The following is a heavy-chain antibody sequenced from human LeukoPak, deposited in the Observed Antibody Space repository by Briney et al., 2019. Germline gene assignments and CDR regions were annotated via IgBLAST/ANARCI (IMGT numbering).Heavy chain of an antibody. CDR2: ISAYNGNT. D-gene: IGHD2-8*01. Sequence: EASVKVSCKASGYTFTSYDINWVRQATGQGLEWMGWISAYNGNTNYAQKLQGRVTMTTDTSTSTAYMELRSLRSDDTAVYYCARHREYAYAFDIWGQGTMVTVSS. CDR3: ARHREYAYAFDI. J-gene: IGHJ3*02. V-gene: IGHV1-18*01. CDR1: GYTFTSYD.